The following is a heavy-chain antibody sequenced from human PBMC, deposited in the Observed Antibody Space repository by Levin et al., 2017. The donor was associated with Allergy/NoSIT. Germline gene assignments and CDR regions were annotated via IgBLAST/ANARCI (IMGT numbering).Heavy chain of an antibody. D-gene: IGHD3-9*01. CDR3: ARHAGPGGVSYDILTGYAKTFDY. J-gene: IGHJ4*02. CDR2: IDPADSYT. Sequence: GESLKISCKGSGYSFTTYWITWVRQMPGKGLEWMGRIDPADSYTNYSPSFQGHVTISVDKSISTAYLQWSSLKASDTAMYYCARHAGPGGVSYDILTGYAKTFDYWGQGTLVTVSS. V-gene: IGHV5-10-1*01. CDR1: GYSFTTYW.